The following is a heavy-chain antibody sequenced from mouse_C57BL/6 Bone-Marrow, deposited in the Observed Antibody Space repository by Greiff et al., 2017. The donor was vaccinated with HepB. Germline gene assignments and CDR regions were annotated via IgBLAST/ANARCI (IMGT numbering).Heavy chain of an antibody. CDR1: GYTFTDYY. J-gene: IGHJ3*01. V-gene: IGHV1-19*01. D-gene: IGHD2-2*01. Sequence: VQLKQSGPVLVKPGASVKMSCKASGYTFTDYYMNWVKQSHGKSLEWIGVINPYNGGTSYNQKFKGKATLTVDKSSSTAYMELNSLTSEDSAVYYCARWGYDESWFAYWGQGTLVTVSA. CDR3: ARWGYDESWFAY. CDR2: INPYNGGT.